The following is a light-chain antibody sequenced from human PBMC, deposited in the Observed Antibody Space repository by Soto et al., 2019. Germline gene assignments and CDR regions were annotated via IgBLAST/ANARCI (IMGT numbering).Light chain of an antibody. J-gene: IGKJ4*01. Sequence: EIVLTQSPGTLSLSPVERATLSCRASQSVSSYLAWYQQKPGQAPRLLIYDASNRATGIPARFSGSGSGTDFTLTISSLEPEDFAVYYCQQRSNWRALTFGGGTKVDIK. V-gene: IGKV3-11*01. CDR1: QSVSSY. CDR3: QQRSNWRALT. CDR2: DAS.